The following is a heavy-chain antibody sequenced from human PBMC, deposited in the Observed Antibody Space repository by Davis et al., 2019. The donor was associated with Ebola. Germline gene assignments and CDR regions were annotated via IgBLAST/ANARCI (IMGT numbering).Heavy chain of an antibody. D-gene: IGHD5-18*01. CDR1: GFTFADYA. V-gene: IGHV3-9*01. CDR2: ISWNSGSI. CDR3: ASQWIPSDY. Sequence: PGGSLRLSCATSGFTFADYAMHRVRQAPGKGLEWVSGISWNSGSIGYADSVKGRFTISRDNAKNSLYLQMNSLRAEDTAVYYCASQWIPSDYWGQGTLVTVSS. J-gene: IGHJ4*02.